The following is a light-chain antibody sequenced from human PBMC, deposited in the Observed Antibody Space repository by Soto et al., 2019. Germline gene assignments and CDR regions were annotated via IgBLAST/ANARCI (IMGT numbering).Light chain of an antibody. V-gene: IGKV3-11*01. J-gene: IGKJ4*01. Sequence: EIVLTQSPATLSLSPGERATLSCRASQSVSRYLAWYQQKPGQAPRLLIYDASDRATGIPARFSGSGSGTDFTLTISSLEPEDFAVYYCQQHSTFGGGTKVDI. CDR1: QSVSRY. CDR3: QQHST. CDR2: DAS.